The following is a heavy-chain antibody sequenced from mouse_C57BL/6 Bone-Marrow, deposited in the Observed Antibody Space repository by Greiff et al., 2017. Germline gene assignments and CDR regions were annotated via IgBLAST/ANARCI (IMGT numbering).Heavy chain of an antibody. J-gene: IGHJ3*01. D-gene: IGHD2-2*01. CDR2: INPGSGGT. CDR1: GYAFTNYL. Sequence: VQLQQSGAELVRPGTSVKVSCKASGYAFTNYLIEWVKQRPGQGLEWIGVINPGSGGTNYNEKFKGKATLTADTSSSTAYMQLSSLTSEDSAVYFCAIWLRRKGFAYWGQGTLVTVSA. V-gene: IGHV1-54*01. CDR3: AIWLRRKGFAY.